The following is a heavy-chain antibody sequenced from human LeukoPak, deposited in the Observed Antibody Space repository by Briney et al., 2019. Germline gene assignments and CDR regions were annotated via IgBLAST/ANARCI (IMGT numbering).Heavy chain of an antibody. CDR2: TKQDGSEK. CDR1: GFTFSSYA. J-gene: IGHJ3*01. D-gene: IGHD3-10*01. V-gene: IGHV3-7*01. Sequence: GGSLRLSCAASGFTFSSYAMSWVRQAPGKGLEWVANTKQDGSEKYYVDSVKGRFTISRDNARNSLYLQMNSLRVEDTAVYYCARGAYYYNSGDAFDVWGQGTMVTVSS. CDR3: ARGAYYYNSGDAFDV.